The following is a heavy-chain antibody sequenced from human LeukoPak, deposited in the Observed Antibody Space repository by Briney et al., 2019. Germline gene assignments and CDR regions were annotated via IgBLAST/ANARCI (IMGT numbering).Heavy chain of an antibody. V-gene: IGHV4-34*01. D-gene: IGHD4-17*01. CDR3: ARLSMTTVTYGSFYFDY. CDR2: INHNGST. Sequence: SETLSLTCAGYGGSFSGYYWSWIRQPPGKGLEWIGEINHNGSTNYNPSHKIRVTTSVDTPKNHLSPKLRSVTASDAAVYYCARLSMTTVTYGSFYFDYWGQGTLVTVSS. CDR1: GGSFSGYY. J-gene: IGHJ4*02.